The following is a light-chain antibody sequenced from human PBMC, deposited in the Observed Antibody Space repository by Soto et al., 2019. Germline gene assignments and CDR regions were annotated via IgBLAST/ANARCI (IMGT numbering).Light chain of an antibody. V-gene: IGKV4-1*01. CDR1: QSLLYNSNNRNY. CDR3: QQYYTTPII. Sequence: DIVMTQSPDSLAVSLGERATINCKSSQSLLYNSNNRNYLAWFQQKPGQPPKLLIYWASTRESGVPDRFSGSGSGTDFTLTISSLQAEDVAVYYCQQYYTTPIIFGGGTKVEIE. CDR2: WAS. J-gene: IGKJ4*01.